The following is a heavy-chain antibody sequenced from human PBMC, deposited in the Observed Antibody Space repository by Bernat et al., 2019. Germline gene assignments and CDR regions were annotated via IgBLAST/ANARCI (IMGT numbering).Heavy chain of an antibody. V-gene: IGHV3-21*01. CDR3: ARVVAAAGSPTYMDV. CDR1: GFTFSSSI. Sequence: EVQLLESGGGLVQPGGSLRLSCGVSGFTFSSSIFNWVRQAPGQGLEWVSSISGNSNYIYYADSVKGRFTISRDNAKNSLYLQMNSPRAEDTAVYYCARVVAAAGSPTYMDVWGKGTTVTVSS. CDR2: ISGNSNYI. D-gene: IGHD6-13*01. J-gene: IGHJ6*03.